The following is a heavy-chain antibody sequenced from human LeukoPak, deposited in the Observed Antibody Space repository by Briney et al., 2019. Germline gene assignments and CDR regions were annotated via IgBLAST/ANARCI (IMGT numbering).Heavy chain of an antibody. Sequence: PSETLSLTCTVSGGSISSSTYYWGWIRQPPGKGLEWIGSIYYSGSTYYNPSLKSRVAISVDTSKNQFSLKLSSVTAADTAVYYCARVQVLRYFDWLSLYGMDVWGQGTTVTVSS. CDR2: IYYSGST. CDR3: ARVQVLRYFDWLSLYGMDV. V-gene: IGHV4-39*07. D-gene: IGHD3-9*01. J-gene: IGHJ6*02. CDR1: GGSISSSTYY.